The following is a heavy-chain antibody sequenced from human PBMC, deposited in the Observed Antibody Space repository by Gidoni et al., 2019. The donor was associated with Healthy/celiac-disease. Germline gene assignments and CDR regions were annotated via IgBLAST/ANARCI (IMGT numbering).Heavy chain of an antibody. CDR1: ECRISSYY. V-gene: IGHV4-4*07. D-gene: IGHD3-10*01. CDR3: ARVALFGYGSGSPAYYFDY. CDR2: IYTSGST. Sequence: QVQLQESGPGLVKPSETLSLTCTVSECRISSYYRSWIRQPAGKGLEWIGRIYTSGSTNYNTSLKSRVTMSVDTSKNQFSLKLSSVTAADTAVYYCARVALFGYGSGSPAYYFDYWGQGTLVTVSS. J-gene: IGHJ4*02.